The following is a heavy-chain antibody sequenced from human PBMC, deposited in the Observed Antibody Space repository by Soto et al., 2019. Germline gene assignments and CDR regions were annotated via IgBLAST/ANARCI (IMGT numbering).Heavy chain of an antibody. V-gene: IGHV3-33*01. CDR2: IWYDGSNK. Sequence: GGSLRLSCAASGFTFNSYGMHWVRQAPGKWLEWVAVIWYDGSNKYYADSVKGRFTISRDNSKNTLYLQMNSLRAEDTAVYYCARDAPQEDFGVVITSGDFDYWGQGTLVTVSS. D-gene: IGHD3-3*01. J-gene: IGHJ4*02. CDR1: GFTFNSYG. CDR3: ARDAPQEDFGVVITSGDFDY.